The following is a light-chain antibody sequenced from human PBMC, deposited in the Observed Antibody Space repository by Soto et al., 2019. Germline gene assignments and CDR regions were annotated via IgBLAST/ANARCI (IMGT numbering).Light chain of an antibody. V-gene: IGLV2-14*01. J-gene: IGLJ1*01. CDR3: SSFTSAYTFV. CDR2: EVS. Sequence: QSALAQPASVSGSPGQSIAISCTGTSSDVGGYNYVSWYQQHPGKAPKLLISEVSIRPSGVSDRFSCSKSGNTASLTISGLQTEDEADYYCSSFTSAYTFVFGSGTKVTVL. CDR1: SSDVGGYNY.